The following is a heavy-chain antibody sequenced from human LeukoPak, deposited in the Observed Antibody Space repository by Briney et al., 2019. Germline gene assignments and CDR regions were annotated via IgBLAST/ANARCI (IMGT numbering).Heavy chain of an antibody. Sequence: SVKVSCKASGGPFHTYAISWVRLVPGQGLEWMGRVVPASEISTYAQKFQGRVTITADKSTSTAYMELSSLRSEDTAVYYCARESKGECLGAFDIWGQGTMVTVSS. CDR3: ARESKGECLGAFDI. CDR2: VVPASEIS. CDR1: GGPFHTYA. D-gene: IGHD1-26*01. V-gene: IGHV1-69*04. J-gene: IGHJ3*02.